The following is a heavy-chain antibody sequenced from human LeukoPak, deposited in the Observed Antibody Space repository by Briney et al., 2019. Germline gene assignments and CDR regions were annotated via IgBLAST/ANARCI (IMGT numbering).Heavy chain of an antibody. CDR1: GFTFDGYA. Sequence: GGSLRLSCAASGFTFDGYAMHWVRQAPGKGLEWVSLISGDGGSTYYADSVKGRFTISRDNSKNSLYLQMNSLRTEDTALYYCAKPRWISGLFDYWGQGTLVTVSS. J-gene: IGHJ4*02. D-gene: IGHD3/OR15-3a*01. V-gene: IGHV3-43*02. CDR2: ISGDGGST. CDR3: AKPRWISGLFDY.